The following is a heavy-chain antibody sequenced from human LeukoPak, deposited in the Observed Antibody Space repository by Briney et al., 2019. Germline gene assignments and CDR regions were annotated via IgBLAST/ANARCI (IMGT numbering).Heavy chain of an antibody. CDR1: GFTFSSYG. CDR3: AKDADSGGGFDP. V-gene: IGHV3-30*18. CDR2: ISYDGSNK. Sequence: GRSLRLSCAASGFTFSSYGMHWVRQAPGKGLEWVAVISYDGSNKYYADSVKGRFTISRDNSKNTLYLQMNSLRAEDTAVYYCAKDADSGGGFDPWGQGTLVTVSS. J-gene: IGHJ5*02. D-gene: IGHD4-17*01.